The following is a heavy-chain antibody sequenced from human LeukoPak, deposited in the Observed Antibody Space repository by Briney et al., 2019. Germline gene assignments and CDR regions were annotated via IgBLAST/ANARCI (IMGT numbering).Heavy chain of an antibody. Sequence: GGSLRLSCAASGFTFSSYAMSWVRQAPGKGLEWVSAVSGSGGSTCYADSVKGRFTISRDNSKNTLYLQMNSLRAEDTAVYYCAKDGYYYDSLGYWGQGTLVTVSS. CDR2: VSGSGGST. V-gene: IGHV3-23*01. J-gene: IGHJ4*02. CDR1: GFTFSSYA. D-gene: IGHD3-22*01. CDR3: AKDGYYYDSLGY.